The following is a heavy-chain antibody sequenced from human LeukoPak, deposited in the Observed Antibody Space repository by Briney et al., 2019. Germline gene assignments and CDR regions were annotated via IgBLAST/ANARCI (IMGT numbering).Heavy chain of an antibody. CDR1: GYSFTSYW. J-gene: IGHJ4*02. V-gene: IGHV5-10-1*01. CDR2: IDPSDSST. Sequence: GESLRISCKGSGYSFTSYWISWVRQLPGKGLEWMGRIDPSDSSTNYSPSFQGQVTISADKSISTPYLKWSSLKASDIDMYYYARHKPLGYCSGGSCYWGGFDYWGQGTLVTVSS. CDR3: ARHKPLGYCSGGSCYWGGFDY. D-gene: IGHD2-15*01.